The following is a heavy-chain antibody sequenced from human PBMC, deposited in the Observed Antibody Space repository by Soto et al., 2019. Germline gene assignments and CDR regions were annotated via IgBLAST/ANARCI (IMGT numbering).Heavy chain of an antibody. D-gene: IGHD2-8*01. CDR2: IYYSGST. V-gene: IGHV4-31*03. Sequence: SETLSLTCTVSGGSISSGGYYWSWIRQHPGKGLEWIGYIYYSGSTYYNPSLKSRVTISVDTSKTQFSLKLSSVTAADTAVYYCNGFSPYYYGMDVWGQGTTVTVSS. J-gene: IGHJ6*02. CDR3: NGFSPYYYGMDV. CDR1: GGSISSGGYY.